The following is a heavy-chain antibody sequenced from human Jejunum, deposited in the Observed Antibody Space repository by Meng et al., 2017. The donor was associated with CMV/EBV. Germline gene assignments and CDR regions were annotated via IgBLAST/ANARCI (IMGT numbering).Heavy chain of an antibody. CDR3: GRYYFGSGSYRYYDY. CDR1: GFTFSSSA. Sequence: EVQLLESGGGLVQPGGFLRLSCSASGFTFSSSAMCWVRQAPGKGLEWVSTINADNRNTYYADSVKGRFTISRDDSKNTLYLQMNSLRAEDTAVYYCGRYYFGSGSYRYYDYWSQGTLVTVSS. D-gene: IGHD3-10*01. J-gene: IGHJ4*02. CDR2: INADNRNT. V-gene: IGHV3-23*01.